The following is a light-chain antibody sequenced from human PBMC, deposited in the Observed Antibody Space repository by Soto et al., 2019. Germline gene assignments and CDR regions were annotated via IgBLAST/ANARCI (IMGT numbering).Light chain of an antibody. V-gene: IGKV3-20*01. CDR1: QSVGSS. CDR2: RAS. Sequence: EIVLTQSPSTLSLSPGERATLSCMASQSVGSSLAWYQQKPGKAPRLLIYRASSRATGIPERFSGSGSGTDFSLTISRLEPEDFEVYYCQQYGDSPVTFGQGTKVDIK. J-gene: IGKJ1*01. CDR3: QQYGDSPVT.